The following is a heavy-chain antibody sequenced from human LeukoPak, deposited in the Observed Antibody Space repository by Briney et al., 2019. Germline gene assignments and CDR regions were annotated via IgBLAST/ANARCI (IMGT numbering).Heavy chain of an antibody. CDR2: ISRGSDHI. V-gene: IGHV3-21*01. CDR1: GFAFSSYA. CDR3: ARPYDTRGYFPDY. D-gene: IGHD3-22*01. Sequence: GGSLRLSCAASGFAFSSYAMNWVRQAPGKGLEWVSSISRGSDHIFYADSMKGRFTISRDNAKNSLYLQMNSLGAEDTAVYYCARPYDTRGYFPDYWGQGTLVTVSS. J-gene: IGHJ4*02.